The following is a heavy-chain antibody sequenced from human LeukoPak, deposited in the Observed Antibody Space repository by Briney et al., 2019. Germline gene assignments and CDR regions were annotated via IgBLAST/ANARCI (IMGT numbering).Heavy chain of an antibody. V-gene: IGHV3-7*01. CDR2: IKQDGSER. CDR1: GFPLSNYR. D-gene: IGHD6-19*01. J-gene: IGHJ3*02. CDR3: ARYGNGAWLAHYSFDI. Sequence: GGSLRLSCAASGFPLSNYRMSWVRQAPGKGLEWVANIKQDGSERYYVDSVKGRFAISRDNAENSLYLQMNSLRAEDTAVYYCARYGNGAWLAHYSFDIWGQGTMVTVSS.